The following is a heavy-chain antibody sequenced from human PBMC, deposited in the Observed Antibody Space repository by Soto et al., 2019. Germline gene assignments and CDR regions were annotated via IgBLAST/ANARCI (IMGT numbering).Heavy chain of an antibody. CDR3: ARVHVRGVVITLYAMDV. CDR1: GYTFTSYA. D-gene: IGHD3-3*01. J-gene: IGHJ6*02. Sequence: ASVKVSCKASGYTFTSYAMHWVRQAPGQRLEWMGWINADNGNTKYSWKFQGRVTITRDTSASTTYMELSSLRSEDTAVYYCARVHVRGVVITLYAMDVWGQGTTVTVSS. V-gene: IGHV1-3*01. CDR2: INADNGNT.